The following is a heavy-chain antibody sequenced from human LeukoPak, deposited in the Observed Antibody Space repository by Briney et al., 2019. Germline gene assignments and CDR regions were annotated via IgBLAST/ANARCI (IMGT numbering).Heavy chain of an antibody. CDR2: ISNGAGGTI. CDR1: GFTFSDHY. D-gene: IGHD2-15*01. Sequence: GGSLRLSCAASGFTFSDHYMSWIRQAPGKGLEWISYISNGAGGTIHYADSVKGRFTISRDNAKNSVFLQMNSLRDEDTAVYYCAGEAIVDDAFDVWGQGTVVTVSS. V-gene: IGHV3-11*01. CDR3: AGEAIVDDAFDV. J-gene: IGHJ3*01.